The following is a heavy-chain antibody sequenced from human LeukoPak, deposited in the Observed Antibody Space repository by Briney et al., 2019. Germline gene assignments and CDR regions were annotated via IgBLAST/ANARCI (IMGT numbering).Heavy chain of an antibody. Sequence: PSETLSLTCTVSGGSISSSSYYWGWIRQPPGKGLEWIGSIYYSGSTYYNPSLKSRVTISVDTSKNQFSLKLSSVTAADTAVYYCARPSQDGYNDYWGQGTLVTVSS. CDR1: GGSISSSSYY. CDR3: ARPSQDGYNDY. V-gene: IGHV4-39*01. J-gene: IGHJ4*02. CDR2: IYYSGST. D-gene: IGHD5-12*01.